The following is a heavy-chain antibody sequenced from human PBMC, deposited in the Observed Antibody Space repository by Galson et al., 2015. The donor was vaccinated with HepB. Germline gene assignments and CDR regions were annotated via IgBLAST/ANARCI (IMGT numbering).Heavy chain of an antibody. CDR2: INTNTRNP. D-gene: IGHD2-15*01. CDR3: ARVRRWICSGDSCQYYFDY. V-gene: IGHV7-4-1*02. J-gene: IGHJ4*02. CDR1: GYSFTTYA. Sequence: SVKVSCKASGYSFTTYAMTWVRQAPGQGLESMGWINTNTRNPTYALGFTGRFVFSLDTSVSTAYLQISGLKAEDTGVYYCARVRRWICSGDSCQYYFDYWGQGTLVTVSS.